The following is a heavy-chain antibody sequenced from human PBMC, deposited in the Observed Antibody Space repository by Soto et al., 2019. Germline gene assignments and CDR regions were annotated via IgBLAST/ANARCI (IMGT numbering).Heavy chain of an antibody. V-gene: IGHV1-69*13. CDR3: ASYLCSGGSCYPPWFDP. Sequence: AVKVPCKASGYTFTSYGIIWVRQAPGQGLEWMGGISPFNGTANYAQKFQGRVTITADESTSKAYMELSSLRSEDTAVYYCASYLCSGGSCYPPWFDPWGQGTLVTVSS. CDR1: GYTFTSYG. J-gene: IGHJ5*02. D-gene: IGHD2-15*01. CDR2: ISPFNGTA.